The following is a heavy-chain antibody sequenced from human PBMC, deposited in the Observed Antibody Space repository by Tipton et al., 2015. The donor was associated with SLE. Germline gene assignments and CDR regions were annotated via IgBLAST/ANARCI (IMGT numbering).Heavy chain of an antibody. J-gene: IGHJ4*02. CDR3: ARTSASSGWCSDY. CDR2: MNPNSGNT. V-gene: IGHV1-8*01. CDR1: GYTFTSYD. Sequence: QLVQSGPEVKKPGASVKVSCKASGYTFTSYDINWVRQAIGQGLEWMGWMNPNSGNTGYAQKYQGRVTMTRTTSISTSYMDLSSQGAVDRAVYHGARTSASSGWCSDYWGQGTLVT. D-gene: IGHD6-19*01.